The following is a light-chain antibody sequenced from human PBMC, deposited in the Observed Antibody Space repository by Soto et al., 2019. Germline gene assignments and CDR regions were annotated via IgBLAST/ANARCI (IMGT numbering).Light chain of an antibody. V-gene: IGLV1-40*01. Sequence: QSVLTQPPSVSGAPGQRVTMSCTGSSSNVGAGYDVHWYQHLPGTAPKLLIYANNNRPSGVPDRFSGSKSGTSASLAISGLQAEDVADYYCQSYDSSLNSRVFGGGTKLTVL. J-gene: IGLJ2*01. CDR2: ANN. CDR1: SSNVGAGYD. CDR3: QSYDSSLNSRV.